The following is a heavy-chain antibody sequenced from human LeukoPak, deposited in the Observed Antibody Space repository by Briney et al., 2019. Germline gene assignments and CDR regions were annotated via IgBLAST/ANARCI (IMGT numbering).Heavy chain of an antibody. CDR2: IIPILGIA. CDR1: GGTFSSYT. D-gene: IGHD6-19*01. J-gene: IGHJ2*01. V-gene: IGHV1-69*04. CDR3: ARDVGVAVAANHWYFDL. Sequence: GASVKVSCKASGGTFSSYTISWVRQAPGQGLEWMGRIIPILGIANYAQKFQGRVTITADKSTSTAYMELSSLRSEDTAVYYCARDVGVAVAANHWYFDLWGRGTLVTVSS.